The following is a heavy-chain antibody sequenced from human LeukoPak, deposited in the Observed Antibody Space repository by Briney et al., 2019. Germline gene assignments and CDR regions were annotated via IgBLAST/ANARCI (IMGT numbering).Heavy chain of an antibody. J-gene: IGHJ4*02. D-gene: IGHD1-26*01. Sequence: GGSLRLSCAASGFTFSDHWMNWVRQAPGKGLEWVANIKSDGSEKHYVDSVKGRFTISRDNAKNSLYLQMNSLRAEDTAVYYCARVPVGAANFDYWGQGTLVTVSS. CDR3: ARVPVGAANFDY. CDR1: GFTFSDHW. CDR2: IKSDGSEK. V-gene: IGHV3-7*01.